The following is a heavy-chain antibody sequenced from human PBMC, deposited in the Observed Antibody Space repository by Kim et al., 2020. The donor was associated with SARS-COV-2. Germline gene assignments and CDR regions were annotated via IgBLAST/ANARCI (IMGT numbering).Heavy chain of an antibody. Sequence: ANSAKGRFTISRDNSVNTMYLQMGCLRTEDTAVYYCAPLGRDASEPLPIDYWGRGTLVTVSS. J-gene: IGHJ4*02. V-gene: IGHV3-64*01. D-gene: IGHD1-1*01. CDR3: APLGRDASEPLPIDY.